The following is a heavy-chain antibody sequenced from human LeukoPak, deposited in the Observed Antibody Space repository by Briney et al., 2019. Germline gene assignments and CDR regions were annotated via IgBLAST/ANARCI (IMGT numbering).Heavy chain of an antibody. V-gene: IGHV3-7*01. CDR2: IRKDGSDK. D-gene: IGHD3-10*01. CDR3: VGGPGY. Sequence: GGSLRLSCAASGFTFRSYAMSWVRQAPGKGLEWVGNIRKDGSDKYYIDSVKGRFTISRDNAKNSLYVQMNSLRAEDTAVYYCVGGPGYWGQGTLVTVSS. CDR1: GFTFRSYA. J-gene: IGHJ4*02.